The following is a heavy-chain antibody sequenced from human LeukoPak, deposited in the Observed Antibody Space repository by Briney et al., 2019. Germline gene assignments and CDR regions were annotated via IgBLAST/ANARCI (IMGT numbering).Heavy chain of an antibody. CDR1: GFALSNYW. D-gene: IGHD3-16*01. J-gene: IGHJ3*02. CDR3: ADPFGDAFDM. CDR2: INHDGSST. V-gene: IGHV3-74*01. Sequence: GGSLRLSCAASGFALSNYWMHWVRQAPGKGLVWVSHINHDGSSTTYADSVKGRFTISRDNAKNTLYLQMNSLRAEDTAVYYWADPFGDAFDMWGQGTMVTVSS.